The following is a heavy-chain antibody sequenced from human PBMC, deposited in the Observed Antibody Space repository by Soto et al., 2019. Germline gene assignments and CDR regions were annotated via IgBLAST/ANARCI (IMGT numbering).Heavy chain of an antibody. CDR1: GFTCSSYA. CDR3: PRDMLRYSSGSGDY. J-gene: IGHJ4*02. D-gene: IGHD6-19*01. Sequence: QVQLVESGGGVVQPGRSLRLSCAASGFTCSSYAMHWVRQAPGKGLEWVAVISYDGSTKYYADSVKGRFTISRDNSKNTLYLQLNSLRAEDTAVYYCPRDMLRYSSGSGDYGGQGTLVTVSS. CDR2: ISYDGSTK. V-gene: IGHV3-30-3*01.